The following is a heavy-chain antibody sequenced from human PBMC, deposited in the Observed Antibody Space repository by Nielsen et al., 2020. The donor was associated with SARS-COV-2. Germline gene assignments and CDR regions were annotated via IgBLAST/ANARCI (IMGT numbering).Heavy chain of an antibody. V-gene: IGHV3-30-3*01. CDR2: ISYDGSNK. D-gene: IGHD3-10*01. J-gene: IGHJ5*02. CDR3: ARDSGSGSKRFDP. Sequence: GGSLRLSCAASGFTFSSYAMHWVRQAPGKGLEWVAVISYDGSNKYYADSVKGRFTISRDNAKNSLYLQMNSLRAEDTAVYYCARDSGSGSKRFDPWGQGTLVTVSS. CDR1: GFTFSSYA.